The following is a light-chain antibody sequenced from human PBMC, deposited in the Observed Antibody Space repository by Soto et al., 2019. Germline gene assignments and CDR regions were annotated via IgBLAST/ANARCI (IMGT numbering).Light chain of an antibody. CDR3: GSYTGSIYV. Sequence: QSALTQPASVSGSPGQSITISCTGTSSDVGGYKFVSWYLQHPGKAPKLMIYEVSNRPSGVSSRFSGSKSGNTASLTISGLQAEDEADYYCGSYTGSIYVFGTGTKVTVL. V-gene: IGLV2-14*01. CDR2: EVS. J-gene: IGLJ1*01. CDR1: SSDVGGYKF.